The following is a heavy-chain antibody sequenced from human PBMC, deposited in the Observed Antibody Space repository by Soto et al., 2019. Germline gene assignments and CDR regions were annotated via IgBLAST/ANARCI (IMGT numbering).Heavy chain of an antibody. Sequence: QLQLQESGSGLVKPSQTLSLTCAVSGGSISSGGYSWSWIRQPPGKGLEWSGYIYHSGSTYYNPSLKSRVPISVDRSKTQFSLKLSSVTAADTSVYYCARGRYSSGPFDYWGQGTLVTVS. CDR1: GGSISSGGYS. CDR3: ARGRYSSGPFDY. V-gene: IGHV4-30-2*01. D-gene: IGHD5-18*01. J-gene: IGHJ4*02. CDR2: IYHSGST.